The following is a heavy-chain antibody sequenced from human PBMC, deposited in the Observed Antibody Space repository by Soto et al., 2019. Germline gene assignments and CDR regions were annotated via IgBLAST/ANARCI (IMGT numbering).Heavy chain of an antibody. CDR1: GFTFSSYW. Sequence: EVQLVESGGGLVQPGGSLRLSCVDSGFTFSSYWMSWVRQAPVKGLEWVGNITQDGSEENYVDSVKGRFTISRDNAKNSMYRQMNSLRAEDTAVYYCARIAASGRGWDVWGQGTTVVVSS. J-gene: IGHJ6*02. CDR2: ITQDGSEE. V-gene: IGHV3-7*01. CDR3: ARIAASGRGWDV. D-gene: IGHD6-13*01.